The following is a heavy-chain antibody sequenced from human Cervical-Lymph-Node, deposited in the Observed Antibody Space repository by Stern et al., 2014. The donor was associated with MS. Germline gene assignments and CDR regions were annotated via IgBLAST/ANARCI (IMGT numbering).Heavy chain of an antibody. V-gene: IGHV1-2*02. Sequence: QLVQSGAEVKKPGASVKVSCKASGYSFTAYFIHWVRQAPGQGLEWMGWISTDTGGANYAQRFQGRVTMTRDTSISTTYMELSRLRSDDTAVYYCARDLGSHSDYWGQGTLVTVSS. D-gene: IGHD1-26*01. J-gene: IGHJ4*02. CDR2: ISTDTGGA. CDR1: GYSFTAYF. CDR3: ARDLGSHSDY.